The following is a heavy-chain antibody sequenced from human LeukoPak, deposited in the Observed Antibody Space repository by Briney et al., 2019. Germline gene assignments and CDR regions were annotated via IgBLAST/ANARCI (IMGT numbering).Heavy chain of an antibody. D-gene: IGHD3-22*01. V-gene: IGHV3-23*01. CDR2: ISGSGGST. CDR1: GFTFSSYA. Sequence: PGGSLGLSCAASGFTFSSYAMSWVRQAPGKGLEWVSAISGSGGSTYYADSVKGRFTISRDNSKNTLFLQMNSLRAEDTAVYYCATAGNYDSSGYYPRGFDYWGPGALVTVSS. J-gene: IGHJ4*02. CDR3: ATAGNYDSSGYYPRGFDY.